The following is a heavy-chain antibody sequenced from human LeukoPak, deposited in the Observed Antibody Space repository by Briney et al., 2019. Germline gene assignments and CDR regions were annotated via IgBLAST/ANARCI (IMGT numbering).Heavy chain of an antibody. V-gene: IGHV4-59*12. CDR3: ARGAALVTHRYFDY. CDR2: IFYAGNT. CDR1: HGSLNAYY. Sequence: SETLSLTCNVSHGSLNAYYWTWIRHTPRRRLWWIGYIFYAGNTNYNPSIKSRITFAIGASRNYFSLKMTSVTDADTALYYCARGAALVTHRYFDYWGQGILVTVSS. J-gene: IGHJ4*02. D-gene: IGHD5-18*01.